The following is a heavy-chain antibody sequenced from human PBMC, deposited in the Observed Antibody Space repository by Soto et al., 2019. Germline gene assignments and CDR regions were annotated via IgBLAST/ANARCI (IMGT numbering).Heavy chain of an antibody. Sequence: SVKVSCKASGGTFSSYATSWVRQAPGQGLEWMGGIIPIFGTANYAQKFQGRVTITADESTSTAYMELSSLRSEDTAVYYCARDPYSSGWRAKNWFDPWGQGTLVTVSS. D-gene: IGHD6-19*01. V-gene: IGHV1-69*13. J-gene: IGHJ5*02. CDR2: IIPIFGTA. CDR1: GGTFSSYA. CDR3: ARDPYSSGWRAKNWFDP.